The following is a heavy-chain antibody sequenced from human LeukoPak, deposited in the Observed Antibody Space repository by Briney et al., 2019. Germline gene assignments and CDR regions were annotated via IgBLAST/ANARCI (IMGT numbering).Heavy chain of an antibody. D-gene: IGHD6-13*01. CDR3: ARGGYSSSWYNYYYYGMDV. CDR1: GYTFTSYG. CDR2: ISAYNGNT. V-gene: IGHV1-18*01. J-gene: IGHJ6*02. Sequence: ASVKVSCKASGYTFTSYGISWMRQAPGQGLEWMGWISAYNGNTNYAQKLQGRVTMTTDTSTSTAYMELRSLRSDDTAVYYCARGGYSSSWYNYYYYGMDVWGQGTTVTVSS.